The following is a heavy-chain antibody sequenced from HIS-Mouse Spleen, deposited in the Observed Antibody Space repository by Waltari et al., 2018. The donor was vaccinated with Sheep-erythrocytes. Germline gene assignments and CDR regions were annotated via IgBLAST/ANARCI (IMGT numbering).Heavy chain of an antibody. CDR3: ARGHPDYGDYDAFDI. Sequence: EVQLVESGGGLIQPGGSLRLSCAASGFTVSSNYMSWVRQAPGKGREWFSFVYSGGSTYYADSVKGRFTISKDNSKNTLYLQMNSLRAEDTAVYYCARGHPDYGDYDAFDIWGQGTMVTVSS. J-gene: IGHJ3*02. V-gene: IGHV3-53*01. D-gene: IGHD4-17*01. CDR2: VYSGGST. CDR1: GFTVSSNY.